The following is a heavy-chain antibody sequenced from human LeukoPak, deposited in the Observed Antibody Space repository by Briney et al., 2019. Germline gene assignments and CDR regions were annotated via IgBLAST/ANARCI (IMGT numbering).Heavy chain of an antibody. Sequence: GGSLRLSCAASGFTFSSYEMNWVRQAPGRGLEWVSYISSSGSTIYYADSVKGRFAISRDNAKNSLYLQMNSLRAGDTAVYYCARGGSYWGFDYWGQGTLVTVSS. CDR3: ARGGSYWGFDY. CDR2: ISSSGSTI. D-gene: IGHD1-26*01. V-gene: IGHV3-48*03. J-gene: IGHJ4*02. CDR1: GFTFSSYE.